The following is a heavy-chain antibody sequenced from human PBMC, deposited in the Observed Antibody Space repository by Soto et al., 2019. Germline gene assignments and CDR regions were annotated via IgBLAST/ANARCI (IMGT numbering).Heavy chain of an antibody. CDR3: AGGNVDYFHCRMAG. D-gene: IGHD4-17*01. Sequence: PSHSRSLPCAISGASLSGSRTAWTWIRQSPSRGLEWLGRAYYRSKWYNDYALSVKSRITINPGTSKNQFSLQLSSVTPEDTAVYYLAGGNVDYFHCRMAGWGQGTTITFAS. CDR2: AYYRSKWYN. CDR1: GASLSGSRTA. V-gene: IGHV6-1*01. J-gene: IGHJ6*02.